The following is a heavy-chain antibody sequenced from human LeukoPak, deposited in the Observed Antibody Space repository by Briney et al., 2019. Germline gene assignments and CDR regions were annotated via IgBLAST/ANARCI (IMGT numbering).Heavy chain of an antibody. D-gene: IGHD1-26*01. Sequence: GGSLRLSCAASGFTFSNYAMTWVPHAPGKGREWVPTLTGSGFSTYYADSVKGRFTLSRDSSKYTLYLQMNSLSAEDTALYYCAKGLWDANSGIEVWGQGTLVTVSS. J-gene: IGHJ4*02. CDR1: GFTFSNYA. CDR3: AKGLWDANSGIEV. CDR2: LTGSGFST. V-gene: IGHV3-23*01.